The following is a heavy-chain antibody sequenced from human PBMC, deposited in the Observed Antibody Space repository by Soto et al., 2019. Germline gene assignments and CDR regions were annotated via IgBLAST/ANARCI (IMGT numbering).Heavy chain of an antibody. CDR3: AKVHKNWFDS. J-gene: IGHJ5*01. CDR1: GYNFTALW. CDR2: IDPSDSYT. V-gene: IGHV5-10-1*01. Sequence: GESRKIACKASGYNFTALWIPWARQMPGKGLEWLGHIDPSDSYTHYSPSFEGHVTISTDNSITTAYLQWSSLRASDTALYFCAKVHKNWFDSWGQGTMVPVSS.